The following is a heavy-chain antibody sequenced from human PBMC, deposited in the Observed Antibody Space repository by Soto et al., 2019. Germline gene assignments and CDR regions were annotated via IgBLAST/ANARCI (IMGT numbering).Heavy chain of an antibody. CDR3: AKQFGTGWYYFDH. V-gene: IGHV3-30*18. CDR2: ISYDGTNK. CDR1: GFTFSTYG. J-gene: IGHJ4*02. D-gene: IGHD6-19*01. Sequence: QVKLVQSGGGEVQPGRSLRLSCAASGFTFSTYGMNWVRQAPGKGLEWVALISYDGTNKYYGDSVKGRFTISRDNSKNTVYLQMNSLRAEDTAVYYCAKQFGTGWYYFDHWGQGTLVTVSS.